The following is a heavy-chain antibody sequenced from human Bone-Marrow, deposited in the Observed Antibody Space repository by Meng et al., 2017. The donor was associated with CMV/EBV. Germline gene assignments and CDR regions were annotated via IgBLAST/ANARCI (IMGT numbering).Heavy chain of an antibody. V-gene: IGHV3-23*03. CDR3: AKEPLLFGYFDY. J-gene: IGHJ4*02. D-gene: IGHD3-10*01. CDR1: GFTFSSYA. Sequence: LSLTCAASGFTFSSYAMSWVRQAPGKGLEWVSVIYSGGSRTYYADSVKGRFTISRDNSKNTLYLQMNSLRAEDTAVYYCAKEPLLFGYFDYWGQGTLVTVSS. CDR2: IYSGGSRT.